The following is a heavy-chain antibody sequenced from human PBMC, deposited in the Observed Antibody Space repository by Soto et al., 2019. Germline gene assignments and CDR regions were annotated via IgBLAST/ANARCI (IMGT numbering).Heavy chain of an antibody. D-gene: IGHD3-10*01. CDR1: EVTFRGYA. CDR2: LTRSATT. V-gene: IGHV3-23*01. J-gene: IGHJ4*02. CDR3: VREFTPGSPNYDY. Sequence: GRPIRLPWVALEVTFRGYAGRWVRKAPQKGLEWVSTLTRSATTVYAASVRGRFTISRDNSKNTLYLQMDSLRAEDTAVYYCVREFTPGSPNYDYWGLGTLVTVTS.